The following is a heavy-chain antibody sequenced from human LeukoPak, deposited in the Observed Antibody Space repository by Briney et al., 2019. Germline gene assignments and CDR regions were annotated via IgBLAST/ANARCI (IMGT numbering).Heavy chain of an antibody. CDR2: IRYDGSDK. CDR1: GFTFSNYG. Sequence: GGSLRLSCAASGFTFSNYGNHWVRQAPGKGLEWMAFIRYDGSDKYYADSVEGRFTISRDNSKNTLYLQMNGLRSEDTAVYYCAKNYNYYYMDVWGKGTTVTVSS. J-gene: IGHJ6*03. CDR3: AKNYNYYYMDV. V-gene: IGHV3-30*02.